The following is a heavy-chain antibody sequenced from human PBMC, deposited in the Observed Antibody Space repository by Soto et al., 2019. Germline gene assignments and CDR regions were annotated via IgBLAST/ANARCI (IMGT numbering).Heavy chain of an antibody. D-gene: IGHD6-13*01. CDR2: LWGDGSNK. CDR1: GFTFSNYH. V-gene: IGHV3-33*01. J-gene: IGHJ4*02. CDR3: ARIGSWALNFDY. Sequence: QVQLVESGGGVVQPGRSLRLSCAASGFTFSNYHMHWVRQAPGNGLECLAILWGDGSNKYYADSVKGRFTISRDNSKNTLYLQMNSLRVEDTAVYYCARIGSWALNFDYWGQGTLVTVSS.